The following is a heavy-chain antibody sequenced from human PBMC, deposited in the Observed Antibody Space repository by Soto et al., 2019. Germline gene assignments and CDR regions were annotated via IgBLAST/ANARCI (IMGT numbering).Heavy chain of an antibody. Sequence: GESLKISCAASGFTFSSYAMSWVRQAPGKGLEWVSAISGSGGSTYYADSVKGRFTISRDNSKNTLYLQMNSLRAEDTAVYYCAKGRVGTPGGAGQYYYYYYGMDVWGQGTTVTVSS. V-gene: IGHV3-23*01. CDR1: GFTFSSYA. CDR2: ISGSGGST. CDR3: AKGRVGTPGGAGQYYYYYYGMDV. D-gene: IGHD1-26*01. J-gene: IGHJ6*02.